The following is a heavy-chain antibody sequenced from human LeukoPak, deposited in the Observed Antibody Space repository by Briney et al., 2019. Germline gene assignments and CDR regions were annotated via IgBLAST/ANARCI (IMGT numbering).Heavy chain of an antibody. CDR3: ARERPPGDSSNWFLEGYFDI. CDR2: IIPIFGTA. V-gene: IGHV1-69*05. D-gene: IGHD6-13*01. CDR1: GGTFSSYA. Sequence: SVKVSCKASGGTFSSYAITWVRQAPGQGLEWMGRIIPIFGTANYAQKFQGRVTITTDESTSTAYMELSTLRSDDTAVYYCARERPPGDSSNWFLEGYFDIWGQGTPVTVSS. J-gene: IGHJ4*02.